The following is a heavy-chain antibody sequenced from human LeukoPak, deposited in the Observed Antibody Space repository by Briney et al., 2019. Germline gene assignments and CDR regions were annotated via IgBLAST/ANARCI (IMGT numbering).Heavy chain of an antibody. CDR3: ARRRSGYRYYFDF. D-gene: IGHD3-3*01. CDR2: ISISMSTI. V-gene: IGHV3-48*04. CDR1: GFTFSIYS. Sequence: GGSLRLSCAASGFTFSIYSMNGVRQAPGKGLEWVSYISISMSTINYAYSVKGRFTSSKDNAKNSLYLKMHSLRAEDPAVYYCARRRSGYRYYFDFWGQGNLVTVSS. J-gene: IGHJ4*02.